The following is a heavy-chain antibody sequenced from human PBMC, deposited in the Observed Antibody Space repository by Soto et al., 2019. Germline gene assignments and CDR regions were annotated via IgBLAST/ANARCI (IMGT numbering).Heavy chain of an antibody. Sequence: XETLSLPFSVSGYSIRSGYYWGWVRQAPGKGLEWLGSVYHNGIMFHNPSFQSRVTISVDTSKNQFSLNLRSVTAADTAVYYCAALWFGELAFNDWGQGILVTVSS. CDR3: AALWFGELAFND. CDR1: GYSIRSGYY. CDR2: VYHNGIM. D-gene: IGHD3-10*01. V-gene: IGHV4-38-2*02. J-gene: IGHJ1*01.